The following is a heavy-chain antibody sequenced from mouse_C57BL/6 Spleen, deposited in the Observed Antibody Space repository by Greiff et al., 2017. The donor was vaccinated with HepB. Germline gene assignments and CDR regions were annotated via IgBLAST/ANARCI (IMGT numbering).Heavy chain of an antibody. CDR3: ARGGSKCNYGFAY. CDR2: IYPGDGDT. D-gene: IGHD2-1*01. J-gene: IGHJ3*01. Sequence: QVQLKQSGPELVKPGASVKISCKASGYAFSSSWMNWVKQRPGKGLEWLGRIYPGDGDTNYNGKFKGTATLTADKSSSTAYMQLSSLTSEDSAVYFCARGGSKCNYGFAYWGQGTLVTVSA. CDR1: GYAFSSSW. V-gene: IGHV1-82*01.